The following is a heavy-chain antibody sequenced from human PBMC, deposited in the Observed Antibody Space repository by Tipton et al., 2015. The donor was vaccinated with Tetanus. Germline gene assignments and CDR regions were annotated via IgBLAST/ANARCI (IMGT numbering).Heavy chain of an antibody. CDR3: AREVTPHH. D-gene: IGHD2-21*02. J-gene: IGHJ4*02. V-gene: IGHV3-23*03. CDR1: GFTFSTYA. Sequence: SLRLSCAASGFTFSTYAMSWVRQAPGKGLEWISTVYDSGRTTFYADSVKGRFTISRDNSKSTLYLQMNSLRAEDTAVYYCAREVTPHHWGQGTLVTVSS. CDR2: VYDSGRTT.